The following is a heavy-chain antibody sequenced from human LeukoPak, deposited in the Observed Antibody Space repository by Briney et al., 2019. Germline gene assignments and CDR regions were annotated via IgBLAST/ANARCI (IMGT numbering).Heavy chain of an antibody. V-gene: IGHV4-34*01. CDR1: GGSFSGYY. CDR3: ARVNPHYTAMVINAFDI. Sequence: SETLSLTCAVDGGSFSGYYWSWIRQPPGKGLEWIGEVNHSGSTNYNPSLKSRVTISVDTSKNQFSLKLSSVTAADTAVYYCARVNPHYTAMVINAFDIWGQGTMVTVSS. CDR2: VNHSGST. J-gene: IGHJ3*02. D-gene: IGHD5-18*01.